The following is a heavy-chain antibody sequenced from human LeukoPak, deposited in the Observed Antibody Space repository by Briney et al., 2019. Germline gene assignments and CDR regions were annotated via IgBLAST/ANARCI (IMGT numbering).Heavy chain of an antibody. J-gene: IGHJ6*02. V-gene: IGHV3-48*01. CDR1: GFTFSSYT. CDR2: IGTSSTTI. Sequence: PGGSLRLSCAASGFTFSSYTMNWVRQPPGKGLEWVSNIGTSSTTIYYADSVKGRFTISRDNAKNSLYLQMNSLRAEDTAVYYCARIAGVGFGERDPHYYYGMDVWGQGTTVTVPS. D-gene: IGHD3-10*01. CDR3: ARIAGVGFGERDPHYYYGMDV.